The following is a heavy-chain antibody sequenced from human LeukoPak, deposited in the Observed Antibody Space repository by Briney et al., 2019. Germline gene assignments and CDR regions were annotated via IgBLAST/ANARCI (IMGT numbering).Heavy chain of an antibody. CDR1: GFSFSVFW. Sequence: PGGSLRLSCAASGFSFSVFWMHWVRQAPGKGPVWVSRIKTDGSITDYADSVKGRFTISRDSSKNTLYLQMNSLRAEDAAVYYCAKAPVTTCSGAYCYPFDYWGQGTLVTVSS. CDR3: AKAPVTTCSGAYCYPFDY. D-gene: IGHD2-15*01. V-gene: IGHV3-74*01. J-gene: IGHJ4*02. CDR2: IKTDGSIT.